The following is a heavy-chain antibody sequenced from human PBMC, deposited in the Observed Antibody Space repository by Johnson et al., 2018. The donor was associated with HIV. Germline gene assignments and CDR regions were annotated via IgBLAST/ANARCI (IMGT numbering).Heavy chain of an antibody. V-gene: IGHV3-30*03. CDR3: ARRLWFRNLYDAFDI. CDR1: GFTFSSYG. J-gene: IGHJ3*02. Sequence: QVQLVESGGGVVQPGRSLRLSCAASGFTFSSYGMHWVRQAPGKGLEWVAVISYDGSNKYYVDSVKGRFTISRDNAKNSLYLQMNSLRPEDTALYYCARRLWFRNLYDAFDIWGQGTMVTVSS. CDR2: ISYDGSNK. D-gene: IGHD3-10*01.